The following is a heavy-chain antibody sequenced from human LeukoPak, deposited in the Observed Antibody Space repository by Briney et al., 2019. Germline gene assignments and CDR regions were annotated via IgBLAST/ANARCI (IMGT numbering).Heavy chain of an antibody. CDR3: AGGYSYGYLKQFDY. Sequence: PGGSLRLSCAASGFTFSSYAMHWVRQAPGKGPEWVAVISYDGSNKYYADSVKGRFTISRDNSKNTLYLQMNSLRAEDTAVYYCAGGYSYGYLKQFDYWGQGTLVTVSS. D-gene: IGHD5-18*01. CDR2: ISYDGSNK. V-gene: IGHV3-30*04. CDR1: GFTFSSYA. J-gene: IGHJ4*02.